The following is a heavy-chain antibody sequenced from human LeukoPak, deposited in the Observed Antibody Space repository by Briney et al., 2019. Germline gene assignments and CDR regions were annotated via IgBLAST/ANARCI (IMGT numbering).Heavy chain of an antibody. D-gene: IGHD3-3*01. CDR2: ISYDGSNK. CDR1: GFTFRSYA. V-gene: IGHV3-30*01. J-gene: IGHJ4*02. CDR3: ARDETYYDFWSGYCLDY. Sequence: GGSLRLSCAASGFTFRSYAMHWVRQAPGKGLEWVAVISYDGSNKYYADSVKGRFTISRDNSKNTLYLQMNSLRAEDTAVYYCARDETYYDFWSGYCLDYWGQGTLVTVSS.